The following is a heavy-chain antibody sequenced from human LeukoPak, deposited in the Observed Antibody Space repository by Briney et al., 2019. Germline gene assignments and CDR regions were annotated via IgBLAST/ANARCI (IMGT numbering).Heavy chain of an antibody. V-gene: IGHV3-7*05. Sequence: GGSLRLSCAASGFNVSSDYMSWVRQAPGKGLEWVANIKQDGSEKYYVDSVKGRFTISRDNAKNSLYLQMNSLRAEDTAVYYSSLEGSSWYRYFQHWGQGTLVTVSS. CDR2: IKQDGSEK. D-gene: IGHD6-13*01. J-gene: IGHJ1*01. CDR3: SLEGSSWYRYFQH. CDR1: GFNVSSDY.